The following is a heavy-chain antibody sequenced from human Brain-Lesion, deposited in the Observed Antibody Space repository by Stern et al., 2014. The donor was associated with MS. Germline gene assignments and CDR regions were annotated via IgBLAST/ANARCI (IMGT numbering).Heavy chain of an antibody. CDR1: YDSISSYY. CDR2: INYRRNP. V-gene: IGHV4-59*01. Sequence: QVQLVQSGPGLVKPSETLSLTCTVSYDSISSYYWTWLRQPPGKGLEWIGYINYRRNPNYNPALKSRVTISVDTSKNQFSLNLTSVTAADTAVYYCARAFSDYHDSTPGYWGQGTLVTVSS. D-gene: IGHD3-22*01. J-gene: IGHJ4*02. CDR3: ARAFSDYHDSTPGY.